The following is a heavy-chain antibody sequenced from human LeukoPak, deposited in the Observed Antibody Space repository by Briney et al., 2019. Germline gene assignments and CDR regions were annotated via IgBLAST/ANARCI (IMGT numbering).Heavy chain of an antibody. V-gene: IGHV1-2*02. CDR3: ATRLHNHITILVQLHY. J-gene: IGHJ4*02. Sequence: ASVKVSCKASGYIFTGYYMHWVRQAPGQGLGWMGWINPNSGGTKYAQNFQGRVTMTEDTSTDTAYMELSSLRSEDTAVYYCATRLHNHITILVQLHYWGQGTLVTVSS. CDR2: INPNSGGT. CDR1: GYIFTGYY. D-gene: IGHD3-3*01.